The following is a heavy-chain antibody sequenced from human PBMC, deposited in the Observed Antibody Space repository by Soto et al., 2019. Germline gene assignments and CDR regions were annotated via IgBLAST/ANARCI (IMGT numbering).Heavy chain of an antibody. J-gene: IGHJ6*02. D-gene: IGHD3-16*01. CDR1: GFTFTDYG. Sequence: QVQLVQSGAEVKTPGASVMVSCKASGFTFTDYGISWVRQAPGQGLEWMGWIAAYTGYTNYAQNLQGRVTMTTDTSTTAAYMDLRSLRSDDTAVYYCARDRLGGDYYYNGLDVWGQGTTVTVSS. V-gene: IGHV1-18*01. CDR3: ARDRLGGDYYYNGLDV. CDR2: IAAYTGYT.